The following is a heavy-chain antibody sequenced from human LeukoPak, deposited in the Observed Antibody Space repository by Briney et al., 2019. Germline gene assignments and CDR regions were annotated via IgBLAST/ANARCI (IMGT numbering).Heavy chain of an antibody. D-gene: IGHD2-2*01. CDR3: ARDVGEYCSSTNCYASHY. V-gene: IGHV1-2*02. CDR1: GCTFTRYY. Sequence: ASVKVSCMASGCTFTRYYIHWVRQAPGQGLEWMGWINPHSGGTNYAQKFQGGVTMTRDTSITAAYMELSSLRSDDTAVYYCARDVGEYCSSTNCYASHYWGQGTLVTVSS. CDR2: INPHSGGT. J-gene: IGHJ4*02.